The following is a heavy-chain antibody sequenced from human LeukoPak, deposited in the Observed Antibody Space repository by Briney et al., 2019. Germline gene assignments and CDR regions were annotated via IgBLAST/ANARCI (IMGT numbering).Heavy chain of an antibody. CDR3: ARDIVVVVAATLDY. V-gene: IGHV3-30*02. CDR2: IRYDGSNK. CDR1: GFTFSSYG. J-gene: IGHJ4*02. D-gene: IGHD2-15*01. Sequence: GGSLRLSCAASGFTFSSYGMHWVRQAPGKGLEWVAFIRYDGSNKYYADSVKGRFTISRDNSKNTLYLQMNSLRAEDTAVYYCARDIVVVVAATLDYWGQGTLVTVSS.